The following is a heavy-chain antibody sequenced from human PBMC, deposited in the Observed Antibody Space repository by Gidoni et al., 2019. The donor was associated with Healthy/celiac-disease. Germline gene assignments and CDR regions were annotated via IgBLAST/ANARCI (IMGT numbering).Heavy chain of an antibody. CDR1: GFTFSSYA. J-gene: IGHJ4*02. D-gene: IGHD3-22*01. Sequence: EVQLLEYGGGWVQPGGSLRLSCAASGFTFSSYAMSWVRQAPGKGLEWVSAISGSGGSTYYADSVKGRFTISRDNSKNTLYLQMNSLRAEDTAVYYCAKDGPYYYDSSGTFDYWGQGTLVTVSS. CDR3: AKDGPYYYDSSGTFDY. V-gene: IGHV3-23*01. CDR2: ISGSGGST.